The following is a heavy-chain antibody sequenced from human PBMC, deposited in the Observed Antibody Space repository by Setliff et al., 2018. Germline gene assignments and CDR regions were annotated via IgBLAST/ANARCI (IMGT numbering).Heavy chain of an antibody. CDR2: IWDDGGNK. J-gene: IGHJ4*02. V-gene: IGHV3-33*08. D-gene: IGHD6-19*01. Sequence: GGSMRLSCAASGFTFSTYRMHWVRQAPGKGLEWVAVIWDDGGNKYHADSVKGRFTISRDNSKNTLYLQMNSLRPEDTAVYYCANHNPARWAVYTTPIDSWGQGTLVTVSS. CDR3: ANHNPARWAVYTTPIDS. CDR1: GFTFSTYR.